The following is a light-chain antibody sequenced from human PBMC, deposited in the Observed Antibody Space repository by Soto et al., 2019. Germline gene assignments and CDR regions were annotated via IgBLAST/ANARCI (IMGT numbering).Light chain of an antibody. J-gene: IGLJ2*01. CDR1: SSDVGGYNY. V-gene: IGLV2-8*01. CDR2: EVS. CDR3: CSYASSNNSVL. Sequence: QSVLTQPPSASGSPGQSVAISCTGTSSDVGGYNYVSWYQQHPGKAPKLMIYEVSKRPSGVPDRFSGSKSGNTASLTVSGLQADDEDDYYCCSYASSNNSVLFGGGTKLTVL.